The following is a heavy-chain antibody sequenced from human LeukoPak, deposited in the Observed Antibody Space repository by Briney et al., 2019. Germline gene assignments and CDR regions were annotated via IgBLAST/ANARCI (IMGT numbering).Heavy chain of an antibody. V-gene: IGHV4-61*02. D-gene: IGHD3-22*01. Sequence: SQTLSLTCTVSGGSISSGSYYWSWIRQPAGKGLEWIGRIYTSGSTHYNPSLPSRVTISVDTSKNQSSLKLSSVTAADTAVYYCARDSQVYDSSGYYFGFDYWGQGTLVTVSS. CDR2: IYTSGST. CDR3: ARDSQVYDSSGYYFGFDY. CDR1: GGSISSGSYY. J-gene: IGHJ4*02.